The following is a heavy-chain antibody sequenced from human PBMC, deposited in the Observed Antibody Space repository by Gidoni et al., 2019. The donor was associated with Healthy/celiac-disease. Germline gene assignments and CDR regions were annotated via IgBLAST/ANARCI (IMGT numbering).Heavy chain of an antibody. CDR3: AKDLLRDSSGYPEYNWFDP. Sequence: EVQLLESGGGLVQPGGSLRRSCAASGFTFSSYAMSWVRQAPGKGLEWVSAISGSGGSTYYADSVKGRFTISRDNSKNTLYLQMNSLRAEDTAVYYCAKDLLRDSSGYPEYNWFDPWGQGTLVTVSS. D-gene: IGHD3-22*01. J-gene: IGHJ5*02. V-gene: IGHV3-23*01. CDR1: GFTFSSYA. CDR2: ISGSGGST.